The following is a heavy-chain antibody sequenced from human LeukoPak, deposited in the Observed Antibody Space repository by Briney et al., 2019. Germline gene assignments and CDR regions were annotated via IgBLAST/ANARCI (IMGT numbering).Heavy chain of an antibody. J-gene: IGHJ4*02. Sequence: ASVKVSCKASGYIFTGYYMHWVRQAPGQGLEWMGWIRPKSGGTNYAHKFQGRVTMTRDTSISTAYMELSSLRSDDTAVYYCAKDRAVATIGGVDYWGQGTLVTVSS. D-gene: IGHD5-12*01. CDR2: IRPKSGGT. CDR1: GYIFTGYY. V-gene: IGHV1-2*02. CDR3: AKDRAVATIGGVDY.